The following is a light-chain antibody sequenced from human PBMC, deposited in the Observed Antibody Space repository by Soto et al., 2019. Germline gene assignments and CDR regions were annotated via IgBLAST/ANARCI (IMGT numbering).Light chain of an antibody. CDR3: QQYATSARLT. Sequence: EIVMTQSPTILSVSPGERATLSCRASQSVSSNLAWYQQKPGQAPRLLIYGVYTRAPGIPARFSGSGSGTEFTLTISSLQSEDFAVYYCQQYATSARLTFGPGTNVDI. V-gene: IGKV3D-15*01. CDR1: QSVSSN. CDR2: GVY. J-gene: IGKJ3*01.